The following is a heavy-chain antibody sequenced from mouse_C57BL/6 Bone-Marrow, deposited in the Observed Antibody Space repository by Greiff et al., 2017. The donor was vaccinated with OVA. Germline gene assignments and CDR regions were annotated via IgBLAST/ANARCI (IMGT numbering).Heavy chain of an antibody. CDR3: ARSYYVNYLSWFAY. D-gene: IGHD2-10*01. V-gene: IGHV1-81*01. CDR2: IYPRSGNT. J-gene: IGHJ3*01. CDR1: GYTFTSYG. Sequence: QVQLKESGAELARPGASVKLSCKASGYTFTSYGISWVKQRTGQGLEWIGEIYPRSGNTYYNEKFKGKATLTADKSSSTAYMELRSLTSEDSAVYFCARSYYVNYLSWFAYWGQGTLVTVSA.